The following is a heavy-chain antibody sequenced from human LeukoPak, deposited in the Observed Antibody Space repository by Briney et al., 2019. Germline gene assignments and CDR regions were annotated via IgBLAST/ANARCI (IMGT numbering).Heavy chain of an antibody. CDR2: ISYDGSNK. J-gene: IGHJ4*02. CDR1: GFTFSSYA. CDR3: ARELRRISYSSGWYRDFDY. D-gene: IGHD6-19*01. V-gene: IGHV3-30-3*01. Sequence: GRSLRLSCAASGFTFSSYAMHWVRQAPGKGLEWVAVISYDGSNKYYADSVKGRFTISRDNAKNSLYLQMNNLRAEDTAVYYCARELRRISYSSGWYRDFDYWGQGTLVTVSS.